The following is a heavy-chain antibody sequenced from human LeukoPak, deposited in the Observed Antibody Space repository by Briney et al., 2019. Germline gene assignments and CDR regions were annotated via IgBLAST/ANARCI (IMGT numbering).Heavy chain of an antibody. D-gene: IGHD3-10*01. V-gene: IGHV3-48*03. CDR1: GFTFSSYE. CDR2: ISSSGSTI. J-gene: IGHJ5*02. CDR3: ARDIILWDP. Sequence: PGGSLRLSCAASGFTFSSYEMNWVRQAPGKGLEWVSYISSSGSTIYYADSVKGRFTISRDNAKNSLFLQMNSLRAEDTAVYYCARDIILWDPWGQGTLVTVSS.